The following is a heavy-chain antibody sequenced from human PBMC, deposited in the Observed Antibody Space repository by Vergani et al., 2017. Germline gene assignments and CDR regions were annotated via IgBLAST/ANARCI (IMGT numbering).Heavy chain of an antibody. D-gene: IGHD3-3*01. CDR2: ISGSGGST. J-gene: IGHJ3*02. CDR3: AKLPLAPVDYDFWSGYTKDAFDI. V-gene: IGHV3-23*01. Sequence: EVQLLESGGGLVQPGGSLRLSCAASGFTFSSYAMSWVRQAPGKGLEWVSAISGSGGSTYYADSVKGRFTISRDNSKNTLYLQMNSLRAEDTAVYYCAKLPLAPVDYDFWSGYTKDAFDIWGQGTMVTVSS. CDR1: GFTFSSYA.